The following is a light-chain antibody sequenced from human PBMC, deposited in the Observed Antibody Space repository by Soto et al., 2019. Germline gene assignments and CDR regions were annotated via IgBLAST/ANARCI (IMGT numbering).Light chain of an antibody. V-gene: IGKV3-20*01. CDR1: QSVSSSY. CDR3: QQYGSSPPIT. J-gene: IGKJ5*01. CDR2: GAS. Sequence: EIVLTQSPGTLSLSPGERATLSCRASQSVSSSYLAWYQQKPGQAPRLLIYGASSRATGIPDRFSGSGSGTDFTLTISRLEPEDFAVYYGQQYGSSPPITFGHGTRLEIK.